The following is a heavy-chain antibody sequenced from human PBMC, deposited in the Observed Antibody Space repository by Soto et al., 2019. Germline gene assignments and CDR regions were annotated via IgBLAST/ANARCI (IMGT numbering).Heavy chain of an antibody. Sequence: SETLSLTCTVSGGSISSGDYYWSWIRQPPGKGLEWIGYIYYSGSTYYNPSLKSRVTISVDTSKNQFSLKLSSVTAADTAVYYCARAPRVRYSFGGGTRNYGMDVWGQGTTVTVSS. V-gene: IGHV4-30-4*01. J-gene: IGHJ6*02. CDR2: IYYSGST. CDR1: GGSISSGDYY. D-gene: IGHD3-9*01. CDR3: ARAPRVRYSFGGGTRNYGMDV.